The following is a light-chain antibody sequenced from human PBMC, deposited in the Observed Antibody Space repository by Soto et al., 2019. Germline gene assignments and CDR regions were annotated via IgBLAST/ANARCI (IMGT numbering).Light chain of an antibody. CDR2: EDN. CDR3: CSYAGSSTYV. CDR1: SSDVGAYKL. V-gene: IGLV2-23*01. J-gene: IGLJ1*01. Sequence: QSALTQPASVSGSPGQSITISCTGTSSDVGAYKLVSWYQQHPGKAPKVMIYEDNKRPSGVSNRCSGSNSGNTASLTISGLQAEDEADYYCCSYAGSSTYVFGTGTKFTVL.